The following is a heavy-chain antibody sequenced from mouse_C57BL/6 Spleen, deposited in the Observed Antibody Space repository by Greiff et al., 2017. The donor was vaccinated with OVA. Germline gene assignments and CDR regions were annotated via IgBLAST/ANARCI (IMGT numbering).Heavy chain of an antibody. Sequence: QVQLQQSGADLARPGASVKLSCKSSGYTFPSYTMPWVQQSPGQGLEWIGYINPSSGYTKYNQKFKDKATLTADKSSSTAYMQLSSLTSEDAAVYYCARSGSMYYFDYWGQGTTLTVSS. CDR3: ARSGSMYYFDY. CDR2: INPSSGYT. J-gene: IGHJ2*01. D-gene: IGHD3-2*02. CDR1: GYTFPSYT. V-gene: IGHV1-4*01.